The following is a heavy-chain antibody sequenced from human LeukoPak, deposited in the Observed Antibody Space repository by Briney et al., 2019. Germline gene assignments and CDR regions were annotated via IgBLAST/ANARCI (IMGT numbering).Heavy chain of an antibody. V-gene: IGHV4-34*01. Sequence: SETLSLTCAVYGGSFSGYYWIWIRQPPGKGLEWIGEINHSGSTNYNPSLKSRVTISVDTSKDQFSLKLSSVTAADTAVYYCASPEGGHSYGFDYWGQGTLVTVSS. CDR3: ASPEGGHSYGFDY. J-gene: IGHJ4*02. CDR1: GGSFSGYY. D-gene: IGHD5-18*01. CDR2: INHSGST.